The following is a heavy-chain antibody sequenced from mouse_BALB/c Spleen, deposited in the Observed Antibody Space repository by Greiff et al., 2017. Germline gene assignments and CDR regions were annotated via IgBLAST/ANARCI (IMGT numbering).Heavy chain of an antibody. D-gene: IGHD1-1*01. V-gene: IGHV3-2*02. CDR1: GYSITSDYA. J-gene: IGHJ3*01. CDR3: ARDSVDYYGSINWFAY. CDR2: ISYSGST. Sequence: EVKLQESGPGLVKPSQSLSLTCTATGYSITSDYAWNWIRQFPGNKLEWMGYISYSGSTSYNPSLKSRISITRDTSTNQSFLQLNSVTTKDTATYYCARDSVDYYGSINWFAYWGQGTLVTVSA.